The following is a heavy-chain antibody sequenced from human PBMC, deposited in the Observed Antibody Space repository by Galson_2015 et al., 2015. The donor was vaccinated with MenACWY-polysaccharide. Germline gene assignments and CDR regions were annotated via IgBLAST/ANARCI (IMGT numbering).Heavy chain of an antibody. CDR2: ISYDGSNK. Sequence: SLSLSCAASGFTFSSYGMHWVRQAPGKGLEWVAVISYDGSNKYYADSVKGRFTISGDNSKNSLYLQMNSLRAEDTAVYYCARAPYGGNFDYWGQGTLVTVSS. J-gene: IGHJ4*02. CDR3: ARAPYGGNFDY. V-gene: IGHV3-30*03. CDR1: GFTFSSYG. D-gene: IGHD4-23*01.